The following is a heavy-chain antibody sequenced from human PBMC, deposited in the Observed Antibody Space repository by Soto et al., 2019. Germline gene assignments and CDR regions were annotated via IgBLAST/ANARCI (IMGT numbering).Heavy chain of an antibody. CDR1: GFTFNTYS. Sequence: EVQVVESGVGLVQPGGSLRLSCAASGFTFNTYSINWVRQAPGKGLEWVSYISSSSRTIYYADSVKGRFTISRDDAKNSVYVQMNSLRDEDTAVYYCAIQSGSYGDYGMDVWGQGTTVSVSS. CDR2: ISSSSRTI. V-gene: IGHV3-48*02. J-gene: IGHJ6*02. D-gene: IGHD1-26*01. CDR3: AIQSGSYGDYGMDV.